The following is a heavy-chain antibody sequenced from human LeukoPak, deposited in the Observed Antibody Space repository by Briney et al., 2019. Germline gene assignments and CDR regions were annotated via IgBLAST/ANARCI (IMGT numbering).Heavy chain of an antibody. V-gene: IGHV3-43*02. CDR3: AKAGGGYSSSWYHYYYYMDV. D-gene: IGHD6-13*01. J-gene: IGHJ6*03. CDR2: ISGDGGST. CDR1: GFTFDDYA. Sequence: GGSLRLSCAASGFTFDDYAMHWVRQAPGKGLEWVSLISGDGGSTYYADSVKGRFTISRDNSKNSLYLQMNSLRTEDTALYYCAKAGGGYSSSWYHYYYYMDVWGKGTTVTVSS.